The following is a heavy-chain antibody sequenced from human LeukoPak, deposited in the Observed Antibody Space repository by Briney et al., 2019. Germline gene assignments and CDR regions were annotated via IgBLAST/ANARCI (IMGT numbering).Heavy chain of an antibody. CDR3: ARSTWLLDK. V-gene: IGHV4-61*08. Sequence: SETLSLTCTVSGGSISSGGYYWSWIRQPPGKGLEWIGYIYHSGSTYYNPSLKSRVTISLDTSKNQFSLKLSSVTAADTAVYYCARSTWLLDKWGQGTLVTVSS. D-gene: IGHD3-22*01. CDR1: GGSISSGGYY. CDR2: IYHSGST. J-gene: IGHJ4*02.